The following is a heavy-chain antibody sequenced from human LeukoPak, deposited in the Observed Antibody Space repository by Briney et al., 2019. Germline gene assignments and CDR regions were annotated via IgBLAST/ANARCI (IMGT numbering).Heavy chain of an antibody. D-gene: IGHD1-7*01. J-gene: IGHJ4*02. CDR2: ISSSSSTI. V-gene: IGHV3-48*01. CDR3: AKGPGPGITGTTDDY. CDR1: GFTFSSYS. Sequence: GGSLRLSCAASGFTFSSYSMNWVRQAPGKGLEWVSYISSSSSTIYYADSVKGRFTISRDNSKNTLYLQMNSLRAEDTAVYYCAKGPGPGITGTTDDYWGQGTLVTVSS.